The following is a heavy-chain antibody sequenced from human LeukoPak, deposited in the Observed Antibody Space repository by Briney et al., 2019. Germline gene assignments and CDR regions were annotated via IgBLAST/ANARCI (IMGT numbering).Heavy chain of an antibody. J-gene: IGHJ4*02. Sequence: GGSLRLSCAASGFTFDDYTMHWVRQGPGKGLEWVSLISWDGGSAYYADSVKGRFTISRDNNKNSLYLQMNSLKNEDTALNSCTNEAYWGQGTLVTVSS. CDR1: GFTFDDYT. CDR2: ISWDGGSA. CDR3: TNEAY. V-gene: IGHV3-43*01.